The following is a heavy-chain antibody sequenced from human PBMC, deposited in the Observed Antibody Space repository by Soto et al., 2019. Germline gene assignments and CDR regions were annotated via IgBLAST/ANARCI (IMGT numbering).Heavy chain of an antibody. CDR1: GGSFSNYY. V-gene: IGHV4-34*01. CDR2: INQSGST. Sequence: PSETLSLTCAVYGGSFSNYYWSWIRQPPGKGLEWIGEINQSGSTNYNPSLKSRVTISVDTSKNQFSLKLSSVTAADTAVYYCARTLGVATIRLIAFDIWGQGTMVTVSS. D-gene: IGHD5-12*01. CDR3: ARTLGVATIRLIAFDI. J-gene: IGHJ3*02.